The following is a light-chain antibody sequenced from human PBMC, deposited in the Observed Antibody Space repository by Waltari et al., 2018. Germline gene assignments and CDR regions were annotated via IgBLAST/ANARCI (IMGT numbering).Light chain of an antibody. CDR3: QQYNEWPYT. V-gene: IGKV3-15*01. CDR1: KNIGNN. CDR2: VTA. Sequence: ETIMTQSPATLSVSPGESATLSCRASKNIGNNLAWYQQTPGQAPRLLIYVTASRSTGIPGRFFGAGSGTDFTLTSSSLQSEDFGVYYCQQYNEWPYTFGQGTKVDLK. J-gene: IGKJ2*01.